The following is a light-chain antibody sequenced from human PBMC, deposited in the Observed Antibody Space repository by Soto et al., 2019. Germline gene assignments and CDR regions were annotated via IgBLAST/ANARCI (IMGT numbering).Light chain of an antibody. V-gene: IGKV1-33*01. J-gene: IGKJ4*01. CDR3: QQYDNLPLT. CDR1: QDISNY. CDR2: DAS. Sequence: DTQMTQSPSSLSASVGDRVTITCQASQDISNYLNWYQQKPGKAPKLLIYDASNLETGVPSRFSGSGSGKDFTFTISSLQPEDIATYYCQQYDNLPLTFGGGTKVEIK.